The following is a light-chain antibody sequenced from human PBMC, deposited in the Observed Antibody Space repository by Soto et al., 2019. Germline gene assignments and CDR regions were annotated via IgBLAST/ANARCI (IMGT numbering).Light chain of an antibody. V-gene: IGKV1-39*01. Sequence: DIQMTQSPSSVSSSVEDRVIITFLASQSISNHLNWYQQKPGKAPKLLIFAASSLQSGVPSRFSGSRSGPDFTLTISSLQPEDFATYYCQQSYSSPPTFGQGTKVDIK. J-gene: IGKJ1*01. CDR1: QSISNH. CDR3: QQSYSSPPT. CDR2: AAS.